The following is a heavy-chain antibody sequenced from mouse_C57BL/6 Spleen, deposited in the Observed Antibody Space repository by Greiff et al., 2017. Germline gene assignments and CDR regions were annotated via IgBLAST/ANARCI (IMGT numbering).Heavy chain of an antibody. Sequence: VMLVESGPGLVQPSQSLSITCTVSGFSLTSYGVHWVRQSPGKGLEWLGVIWSGGSTDYNAAFISRLSLSKDNSKIQVFFKMNSLQADDTAIYYCARKGMGHAMDYWGQGTSVTVSS. CDR1: GFSLTSYG. D-gene: IGHD3-3*01. CDR3: ARKGMGHAMDY. V-gene: IGHV2-2*01. J-gene: IGHJ4*01. CDR2: IWSGGST.